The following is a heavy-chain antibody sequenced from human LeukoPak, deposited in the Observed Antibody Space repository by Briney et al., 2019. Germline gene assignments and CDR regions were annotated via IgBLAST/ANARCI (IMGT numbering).Heavy chain of an antibody. J-gene: IGHJ3*02. V-gene: IGHV1-3*01. D-gene: IGHD2-2*01. Sequence: ASVKVSCKASGYTFTSYAMHWVRQAPGQRLEWMGWINAGNGNTKYSQKFQGRVTITGDTSASTACMELSSLRSEDTAVYYCARDMPEDAFDIWGQGTMVTVSS. CDR1: GYTFTSYA. CDR3: ARDMPEDAFDI. CDR2: INAGNGNT.